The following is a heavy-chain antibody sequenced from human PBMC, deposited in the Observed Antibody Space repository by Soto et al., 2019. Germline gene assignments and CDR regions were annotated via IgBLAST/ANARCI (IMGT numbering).Heavy chain of an antibody. CDR3: ARCRMVRGVIITSENYYYYGMDV. Sequence: GGSPRLSCAASGFTFSSYGMHWVRQAPGKGLEWVAVIWYDGSNKYYADSVKGRFTISRDNSKNTLYLQMNSLRAEDTAVYYCARCRMVRGVIITSENYYYYGMDVWGQGTTVTVSS. CDR1: GFTFSSYG. J-gene: IGHJ6*02. V-gene: IGHV3-33*01. CDR2: IWYDGSNK. D-gene: IGHD3-10*01.